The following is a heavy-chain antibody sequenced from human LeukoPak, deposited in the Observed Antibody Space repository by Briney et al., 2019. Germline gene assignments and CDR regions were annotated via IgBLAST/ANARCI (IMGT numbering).Heavy chain of an antibody. CDR3: ARRGDRGNHADY. Sequence: ASVKVSCKASGYTFTHYYMHWVRQAPGQGLEWMGRINPSSGSTAYAQKFQDRPTLTRDMSASTLYMELSSLGSEDTAVYYCARRGDRGNHADYWGQGTLVTVSS. V-gene: IGHV1-46*01. J-gene: IGHJ4*02. CDR1: GYTFTHYY. CDR2: INPSSGST. D-gene: IGHD1-14*01.